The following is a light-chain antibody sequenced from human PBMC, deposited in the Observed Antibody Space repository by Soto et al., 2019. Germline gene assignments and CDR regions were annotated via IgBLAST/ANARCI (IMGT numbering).Light chain of an antibody. CDR1: QNISSN. J-gene: IGKJ2*01. V-gene: IGKV3-15*01. CDR3: QHNNNWPRT. CDR2: GAS. Sequence: EIVMTPSPATLSVSPGERATLSCRASQNISSNLAWYQQTPGQAPRLLIYGASTRATGIPARFSGSGSGTEFTPAITSLQSEAGVVYYCQHNNNWPRTLGQGPKLDI.